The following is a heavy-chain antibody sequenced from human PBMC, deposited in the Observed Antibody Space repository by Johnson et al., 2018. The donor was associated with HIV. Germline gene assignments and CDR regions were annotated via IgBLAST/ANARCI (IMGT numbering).Heavy chain of an antibody. CDR1: GFTFDDYD. V-gene: IGHV3-20*04. Sequence: VQLLESGGGVVRPGGSLRLSCAASGFTFDDYDMKWVSQAPGKGLEWVSGINWNGGSTGYADSVKGRFTISRDNAKYSLYLQMNSLRAEDQALYYCASVYYDILTGYYYDSFDMWGQGTVVTVSS. CDR3: ASVYYDILTGYYYDSFDM. CDR2: INWNGGST. J-gene: IGHJ3*02. D-gene: IGHD3-9*01.